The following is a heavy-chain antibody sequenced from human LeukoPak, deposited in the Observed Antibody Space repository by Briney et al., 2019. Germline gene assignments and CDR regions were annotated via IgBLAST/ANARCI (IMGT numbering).Heavy chain of an antibody. D-gene: IGHD3-22*01. CDR2: ISSSSSYI. CDR1: GFPFSDYW. Sequence: GGSLRLSCAASGFPFSDYWMQWVRHAPGRGLEWVSSISSSSSYIYYADSVRGRFTISRHNAKNSLYLHMNSPRAEDTAVYYCARALDYDSSGYYYGSGYWGQGTLVTLSS. V-gene: IGHV3-21*01. CDR3: ARALDYDSSGYYYGSGY. J-gene: IGHJ4*02.